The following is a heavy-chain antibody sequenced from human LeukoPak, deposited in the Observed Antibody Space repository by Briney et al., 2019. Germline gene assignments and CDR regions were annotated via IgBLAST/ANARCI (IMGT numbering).Heavy chain of an antibody. CDR3: ARARSVSRRSDAFDA. Sequence: ASVKVSCTTSGGTFSNYDIIWVRQAPGQRPEWMGGTIPMYATPNYAQNLQGRVTITTDDSTSTVYMELTSLRSDDTAVYYCARARSVSRRSDAFDAWGQGTLVTAAS. V-gene: IGHV1-69*05. D-gene: IGHD4-17*01. J-gene: IGHJ3*01. CDR2: TIPMYATP. CDR1: GGTFSNYD.